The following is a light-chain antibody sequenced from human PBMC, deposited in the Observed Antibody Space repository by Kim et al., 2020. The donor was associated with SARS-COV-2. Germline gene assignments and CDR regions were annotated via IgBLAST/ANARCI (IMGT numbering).Light chain of an antibody. Sequence: GQSITISCTGTSSDVGGYNYVSWYQQHPGKAPKLMIYDVSKRPSGVSTRFSGSKSGNTASLTISGLQAEDEADYYCSSYTSSSTVVFGGGTKLTVL. CDR1: SSDVGGYNY. CDR2: DVS. V-gene: IGLV2-14*04. CDR3: SSYTSSSTVV. J-gene: IGLJ2*01.